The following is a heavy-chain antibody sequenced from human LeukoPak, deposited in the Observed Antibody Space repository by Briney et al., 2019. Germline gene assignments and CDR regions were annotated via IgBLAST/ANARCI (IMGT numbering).Heavy chain of an antibody. Sequence: GGSLRLSCAASGFTFSSNSMNWVRQAPGKGLEWVSYISSGSSSTHYADSVKGRFTISRDNAKNSLYLQMNSLRAEDTAVYYCAMISAREVDYWGQGTLVTVSS. D-gene: IGHD6-6*01. J-gene: IGHJ4*02. CDR2: ISSGSSST. CDR1: GFTFSSNS. V-gene: IGHV3-48*01. CDR3: AMISAREVDY.